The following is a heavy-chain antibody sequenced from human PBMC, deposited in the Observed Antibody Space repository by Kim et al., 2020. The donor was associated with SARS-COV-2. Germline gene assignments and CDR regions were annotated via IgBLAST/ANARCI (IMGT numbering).Heavy chain of an antibody. CDR2: ISYDGSNK. CDR3: AKDRRGYCSGGSCYSWFYYYYGMDV. D-gene: IGHD2-15*01. CDR1: GFTFSSYG. J-gene: IGHJ6*02. V-gene: IGHV3-30*18. Sequence: GGSLRLSCAASGFTFSSYGMPWVRQAPGKGLELVAVISYDGSNKYYADSVKGRFTISRDNSKNTLYLQMNSLRAEDTAVYYCAKDRRGYCSGGSCYSWFYYYYGMDVWGQGTTVTVSS.